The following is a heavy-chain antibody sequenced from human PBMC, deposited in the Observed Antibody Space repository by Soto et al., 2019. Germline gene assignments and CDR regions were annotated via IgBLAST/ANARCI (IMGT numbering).Heavy chain of an antibody. CDR2: IHSTGDS. D-gene: IGHD6-13*01. Sequence: SATXSLTCTFSVYSISISYFNLVRQTADKRLEWIGRIHSTGDSHYNPSLRSRLSMSIDTSKKQFYLELTSVTAADTAVYYCVRGVEAVGNDWFEQWGKGTLV. V-gene: IGHV4-4*07. CDR1: VYSISISY. CDR3: VRGVEAVGNDWFEQ. J-gene: IGHJ5*02.